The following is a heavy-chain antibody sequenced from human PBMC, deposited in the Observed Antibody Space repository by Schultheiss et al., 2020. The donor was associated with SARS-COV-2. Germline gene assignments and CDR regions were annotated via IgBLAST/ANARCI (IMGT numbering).Heavy chain of an antibody. CDR1: GFTFSSYS. Sequence: GGSLRLSCAASGFTFSSYSMNWVRQAPGKGLEWVSYISSSGSTIYYADSVKGRFTISRDNSKNTLYLQMNSLRAEDTAVYYCARDQTSDFWSGYPRVYYYMDVWGKGTTVTVSS. CDR3: ARDQTSDFWSGYPRVYYYMDV. CDR2: ISSSGSTI. V-gene: IGHV3-48*01. D-gene: IGHD3-3*01. J-gene: IGHJ6*03.